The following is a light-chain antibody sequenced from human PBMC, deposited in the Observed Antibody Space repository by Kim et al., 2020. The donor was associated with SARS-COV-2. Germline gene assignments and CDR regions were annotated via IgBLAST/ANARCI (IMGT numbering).Light chain of an antibody. CDR1: NLGDKY. V-gene: IGLV3-1*01. Sequence: SYELTQPPSVSVSPGQTASIACSGHNLGDKYSSWYQQKPGQSPVLLIYRDTERPSEVPERFSGSNSGNTATLTTRGTQAMDEADYYCQAWDSSTAVFGGGTQLTVL. CDR2: RDT. CDR3: QAWDSSTAV. J-gene: IGLJ2*01.